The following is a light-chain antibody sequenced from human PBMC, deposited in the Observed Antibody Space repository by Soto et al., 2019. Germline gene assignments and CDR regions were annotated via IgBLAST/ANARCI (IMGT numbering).Light chain of an antibody. CDR2: GAS. J-gene: IGKJ4*01. Sequence: EVVMTQSPAILSVSPWERATLSCRASQSVGINVAWYQQKPGQAPRLLIYGASTRATGSPDRFSASGSATEFTLTISSLLSEDFAVYYCQQYGNSPLTFGGGTKVDIK. V-gene: IGKV3-15*01. CDR1: QSVGIN. CDR3: QQYGNSPLT.